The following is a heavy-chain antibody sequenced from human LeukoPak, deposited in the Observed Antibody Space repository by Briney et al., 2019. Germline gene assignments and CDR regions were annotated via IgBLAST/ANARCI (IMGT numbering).Heavy chain of an antibody. CDR3: ARHRRVVPASFSGSWFDP. Sequence: SETQSLTCSVSGGSISSSNYYWGWIRQPPGTGPEWIGTIYCSGSTYHNPSLKSRVTISVDTSKNQFSLKLSSVTAADTAVYYCARHRRVVPASFSGSWFDPWGQGTLVTVSS. V-gene: IGHV4-39*07. CDR2: IYCSGST. J-gene: IGHJ5*02. D-gene: IGHD2-2*01. CDR1: GGSISSSNYY.